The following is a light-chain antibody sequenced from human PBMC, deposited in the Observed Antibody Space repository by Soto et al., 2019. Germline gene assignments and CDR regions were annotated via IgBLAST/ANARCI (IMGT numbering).Light chain of an antibody. CDR3: SSFAGNNNLV. V-gene: IGLV2-8*01. J-gene: IGLJ2*01. Sequence: QSALTQPPSASGSPGQSVTISCTGTSSDVGGYNYVSWYQQHPGKAPKLMISEVSKRPSGVPDRFSGSKSVNTASLTVSGLQAEDEADYYCSSFAGNNNLVFGGGTKLTV. CDR1: SSDVGGYNY. CDR2: EVS.